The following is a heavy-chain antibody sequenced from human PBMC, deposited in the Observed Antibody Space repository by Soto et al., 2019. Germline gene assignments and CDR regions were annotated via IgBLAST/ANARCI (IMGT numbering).Heavy chain of an antibody. V-gene: IGHV3-33*01. CDR3: ARDLIAYGGNSGFDY. CDR1: GFTFSSYG. D-gene: IGHD4-17*01. Sequence: QVQLVESGGGVVQPGRSLRLSCAASGFTFSSYGMHWVRQAPGKGLEWVAVIWYDGSNKYYADSVKGRFTISRDNSKNTLYLQMNSMRAEDTAVYYCARDLIAYGGNSGFDYWGQGTLVTVSS. CDR2: IWYDGSNK. J-gene: IGHJ4*02.